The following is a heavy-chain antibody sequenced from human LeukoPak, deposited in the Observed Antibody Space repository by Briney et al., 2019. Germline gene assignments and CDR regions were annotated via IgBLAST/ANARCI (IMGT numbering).Heavy chain of an antibody. V-gene: IGHV3-48*02. D-gene: IGHD6-19*01. Sequence: GGSLRLSCAASGFTFSKYSMNWVRQAPGQGLEWVSYISTSSSAIYYADSVKGRFTISRDNAKNSLSLQMTSLRDEDTAVYYCAKSHNSGWYTIDYWGQGTLVTVSS. J-gene: IGHJ4*02. CDR3: AKSHNSGWYTIDY. CDR2: ISTSSSAI. CDR1: GFTFSKYS.